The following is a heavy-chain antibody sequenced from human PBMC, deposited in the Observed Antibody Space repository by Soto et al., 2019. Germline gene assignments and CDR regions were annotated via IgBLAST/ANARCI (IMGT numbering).Heavy chain of an antibody. V-gene: IGHV3-7*01. CDR3: AREPADCSGGSCLAYFDY. D-gene: IGHD2-15*01. J-gene: IGHJ4*02. CDR1: GFTFSSYW. Sequence: VGSLRLSCAASGFTFSSYWMSWVRQAPGKGLEWVANIKQDGSEKYYVDSVKGRFTISRDNAKNSLYLQMNSLRAEDTAVYYCAREPADCSGGSCLAYFDYWGQGTLVT. CDR2: IKQDGSEK.